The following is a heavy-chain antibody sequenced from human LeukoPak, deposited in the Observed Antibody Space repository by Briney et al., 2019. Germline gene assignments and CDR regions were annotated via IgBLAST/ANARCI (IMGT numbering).Heavy chain of an antibody. CDR1: GFSFGNTW. CDR3: TTVGAGHLDY. Sequence: PGGSLRLSCAASGFSFGNTWMSWVRQAPGKGLEWVGRIKSKSDGGTTDYAAPVKDRFTISRHDSNNTLYLQMNSLKTEDTAVYYCTTVGAGHLDYWGQGTLVTVSS. J-gene: IGHJ4*02. V-gene: IGHV3-15*01. D-gene: IGHD1-26*01. CDR2: IKSKSDGGTT.